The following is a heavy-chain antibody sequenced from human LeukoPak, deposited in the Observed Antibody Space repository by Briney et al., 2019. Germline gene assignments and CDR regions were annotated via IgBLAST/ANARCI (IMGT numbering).Heavy chain of an antibody. D-gene: IGHD5-12*01. J-gene: IGHJ3*02. CDR2: ISSSSSYI. Sequence: GGSLRLSCAASGFTFSSYAMHWVRQAPGKGLEWVSSISSSSSYIYYADSVKGRFTISRDNAKNSLYLQMNSLRAEDTAVYYCARGRYSGYDSDAFDIWGQGTMVTVSS. CDR3: ARGRYSGYDSDAFDI. CDR1: GFTFSSYA. V-gene: IGHV3-21*01.